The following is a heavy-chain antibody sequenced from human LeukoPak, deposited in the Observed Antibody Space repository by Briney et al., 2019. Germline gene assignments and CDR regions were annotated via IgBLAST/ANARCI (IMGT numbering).Heavy chain of an antibody. D-gene: IGHD2-8*01. Sequence: PGRSLTLSCAASGFTFSSYGMHWVRQAPGKGLEWVAVIGYDGSNKYYVDSVKGRFTISSNNYKNTLHLHMNSLRAEDTAVYYCAREDRHCTNGVCKMAPLDPWGQGTMVTVPS. CDR1: GFTFSSYG. J-gene: IGHJ5*02. V-gene: IGHV3-33*01. CDR3: AREDRHCTNGVCKMAPLDP. CDR2: IGYDGSNK.